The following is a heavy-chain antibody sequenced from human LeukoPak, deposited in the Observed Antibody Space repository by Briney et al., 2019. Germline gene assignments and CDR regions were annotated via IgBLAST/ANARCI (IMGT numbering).Heavy chain of an antibody. D-gene: IGHD3-10*01. V-gene: IGHV4-4*07. CDR2: IYTSGST. CDR3: ARRGVEMSAVRPDNWLDP. J-gene: IGHJ5*02. CDR1: GGSISTYY. Sequence: SETLSLTCTVSGGSISTYYWSWIRQPAGKGLEWIGRIYTSGSTSYNPSLKSRVTMSVDTSKNQFSLKLISVTAADTAVYYCARRGVEMSAVRPDNWLDPWGQGTLVTVSS.